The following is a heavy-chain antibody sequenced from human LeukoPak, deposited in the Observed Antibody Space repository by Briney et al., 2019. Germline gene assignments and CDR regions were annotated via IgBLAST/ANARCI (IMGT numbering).Heavy chain of an antibody. Sequence: SETLSLTCAVSGGSISSSNWWSWVRQPPGKGLEWIGEIYHSGSTNYNPSLKSRVTISVDKSKNQFSLKLSSVTAADTAVYYCARRTPYYYYYGMDVWGQGTTATVSS. CDR3: ARRTPYYYYYGMDV. CDR2: IYHSGST. J-gene: IGHJ6*02. V-gene: IGHV4-4*02. D-gene: IGHD1/OR15-1a*01. CDR1: GGSISSSNW.